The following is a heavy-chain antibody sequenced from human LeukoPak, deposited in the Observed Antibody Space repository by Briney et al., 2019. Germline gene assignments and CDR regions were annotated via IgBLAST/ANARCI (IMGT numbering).Heavy chain of an antibody. Sequence: SETLSLTCTVSGGSISSHYWSWIRQPPGKGLEWIGYIYYSGSTNYNPSLKSRVTMSVDPSKNQFSLKLSSVTAADTAVYYCVRIDAGDYFDYWGQGTLVTVSS. CDR3: VRIDAGDYFDY. J-gene: IGHJ4*02. V-gene: IGHV4-59*11. CDR2: IYYSGST. CDR1: GGSISSHY.